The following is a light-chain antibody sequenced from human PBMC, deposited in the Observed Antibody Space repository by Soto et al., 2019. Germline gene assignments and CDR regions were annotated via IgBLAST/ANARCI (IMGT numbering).Light chain of an antibody. Sequence: EIVMTQSPATLSVSPGERATLSCRASQSVSSNLAWYQQKPGQAPRLLIYGASTRATGIPARCSGSGSGTEFTLTISSLQSEDFAVYYCQHYNNGPRGFGPGTKVDIK. CDR3: QHYNNGPRG. CDR2: GAS. CDR1: QSVSSN. J-gene: IGKJ3*01. V-gene: IGKV3-15*01.